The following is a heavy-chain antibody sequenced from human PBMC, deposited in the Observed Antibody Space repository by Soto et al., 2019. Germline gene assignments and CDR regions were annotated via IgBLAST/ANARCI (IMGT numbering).Heavy chain of an antibody. CDR3: FRGGVTSRTFDY. CDR2: IFPDDSDT. J-gene: IGHJ4*02. D-gene: IGHD3-16*01. Sequence: PGESLKISCKASGYIIKNYWIGWVRQMPGQGLEWMGIIFPDDSDTRYSPSFQGHVTISVNKSISTAYVQWSSLKASDSAIYYCFRGGVTSRTFDYCGQGTLVTVSS. V-gene: IGHV5-51*01. CDR1: GYIIKNYW.